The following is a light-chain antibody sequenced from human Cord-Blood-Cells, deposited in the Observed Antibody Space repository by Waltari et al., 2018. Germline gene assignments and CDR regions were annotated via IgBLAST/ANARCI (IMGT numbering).Light chain of an antibody. V-gene: IGKV1-13*02. CDR3: QQFNSYPQGYT. CDR2: DAS. CDR1: QGISSA. J-gene: IGKJ2*01. Sequence: AIQLPQSPSSLSASVGDRVTITCRASQGISSALAWYQQKPGKAPKLLIYDASSLESGVPSRFSGSGSGTDFTLTISSLQPEDFATYYCQQFNSYPQGYTFGQGTKLEIK.